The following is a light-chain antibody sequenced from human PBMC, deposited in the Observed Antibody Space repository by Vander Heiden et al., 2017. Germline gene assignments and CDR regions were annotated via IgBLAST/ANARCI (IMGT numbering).Light chain of an antibody. CDR1: QSVLYSSNNKNY. Sequence: DIVMPQSPDSLPGSLGERATINCKSSQSVLYSSNNKNYLAWYQQKPGQPPKLLIYWASTRESGVPDRFSGSGSGTDFTLTISSLQAEDVAVYYCQRDDSTPWTFGQGTKVEIK. CDR3: QRDDSTPWT. CDR2: WAS. J-gene: IGKJ1*01. V-gene: IGKV4-1*01.